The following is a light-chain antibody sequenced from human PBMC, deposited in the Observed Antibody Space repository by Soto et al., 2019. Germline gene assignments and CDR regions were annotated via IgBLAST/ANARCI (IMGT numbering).Light chain of an antibody. J-gene: IGKJ1*01. CDR2: LAS. CDR3: MQALQTPRT. Sequence: EIVMTQSPLSLNVTPGEPASISCKSSQSLQHNNGNTLLDWYMQKPGQSPQLLIYLASRRAPGAPDRVSGSGSGTDFTLRISTVEADDAAIYYCMQALQTPRTFGQGTKLEI. V-gene: IGKV2-28*01. CDR1: QSLQHNNGNTL.